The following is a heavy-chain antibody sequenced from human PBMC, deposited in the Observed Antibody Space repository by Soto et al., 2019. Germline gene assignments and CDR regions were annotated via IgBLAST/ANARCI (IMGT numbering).Heavy chain of an antibody. D-gene: IGHD2-2*01. Sequence: QVQLVQSGAEVKKPGSSVKVSCKASGGTFSSYAISWVRQAPGQGLEWMGGIIPIFGTANYAQKFQGRVTITAVESTSTAYMELSSLRSEDTAVYYCARDWEPLVVPAANPHWFDPWGQGTLVTVSS. CDR1: GGTFSSYA. CDR3: ARDWEPLVVPAANPHWFDP. J-gene: IGHJ5*02. V-gene: IGHV1-69*01. CDR2: IIPIFGTA.